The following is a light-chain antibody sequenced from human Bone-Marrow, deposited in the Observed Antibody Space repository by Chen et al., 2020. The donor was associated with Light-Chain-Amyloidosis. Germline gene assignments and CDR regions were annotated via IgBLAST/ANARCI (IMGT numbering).Light chain of an antibody. CDR1: SSDVGGDNH. Sequence: QSALTQPASVSGSPGQSITISCTVTSSDVGGDNHVSWYQQHTDTAPKLMIYEVTNRPSWVPDRFSGSKSNNTASLTISGLQTADEADYFCSSYTITNTLVFGSGTRVTVL. CDR2: EVT. V-gene: IGLV2-14*01. J-gene: IGLJ1*01. CDR3: SSYTITNTLV.